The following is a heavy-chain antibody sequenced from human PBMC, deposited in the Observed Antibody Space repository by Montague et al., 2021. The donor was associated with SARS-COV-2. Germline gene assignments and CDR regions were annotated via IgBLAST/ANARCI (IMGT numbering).Heavy chain of an antibody. CDR1: GASISSSSYY. Sequence: SETLSLTCTVSGASISSSSYYWGWIRQPPGKGLEWIGSIYYSGSTYYNPSLKSRVTISVDTSKNQFSLKPSSVTAADTAVYYCARDTRITMIVVVQGYGMDVWGQGTTVTVSS. CDR2: IYYSGST. J-gene: IGHJ6*02. D-gene: IGHD3-22*01. CDR3: ARDTRITMIVVVQGYGMDV. V-gene: IGHV4-39*07.